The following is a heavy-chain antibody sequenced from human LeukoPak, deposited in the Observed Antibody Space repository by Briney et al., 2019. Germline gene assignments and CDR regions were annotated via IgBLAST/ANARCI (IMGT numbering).Heavy chain of an antibody. V-gene: IGHV3-21*01. Sequence: GGSLRLSCAASGFTFSSYSMNWVRQAPGKGVEWVSSISSSSSYIYYADSVKGRFTISRDNAKNSLYLQMNSLRPEDTATYYCAKDVVMMVYAFDSWGQGTLVTVSS. CDR2: ISSSSSYI. CDR3: AKDVVMMVYAFDS. J-gene: IGHJ4*02. D-gene: IGHD2-8*01. CDR1: GFTFSSYS.